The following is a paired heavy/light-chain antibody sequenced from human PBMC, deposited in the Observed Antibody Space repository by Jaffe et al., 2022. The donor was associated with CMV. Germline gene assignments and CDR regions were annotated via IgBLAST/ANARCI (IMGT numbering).Light chain of an antibody. Sequence: DIQMTQSPSSLSASVGDRVTITCRTSQDITNDLDWFQQKPGKAPKRLIHSTSILQNEVPSRFSGSGSGTEFTLTISSLQPEDFATYYCLQHRSFPYTFGQGTKLEIK. CDR3: LQHRSFPYT. CDR2: STS. J-gene: IGKJ2*01. V-gene: IGKV1-17*01. CDR1: QDITND.
Heavy chain of an antibody. J-gene: IGHJ1*01. Sequence: QVQLQESGPGLVKPSETLSLTCTVSGDSISAYYWNWIRQSPGKGLEWIGYIYSTGRTNYNPSLQSRVTISADRSKNQVSLKLTSVTAADTAVYYCSRELQYWGQGALVTVSS. CDR2: IYSTGRT. V-gene: IGHV4-4*08. CDR3: SRELQY. CDR1: GDSISAYY.